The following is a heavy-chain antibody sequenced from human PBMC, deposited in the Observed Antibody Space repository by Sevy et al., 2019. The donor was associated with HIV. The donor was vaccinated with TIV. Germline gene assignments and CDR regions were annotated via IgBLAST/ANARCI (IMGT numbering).Heavy chain of an antibody. CDR3: ARHQAGIAAAGTAGLDAFDI. CDR1: GYTFTSYG. Sequence: ASVKVSCKASGYTFTSYGISWVRQAPGQGLEWMGWISAYNGNTNYAQKLQGRVTMTTDTSTSTAYMELRSLRSDDTAVYYCARHQAGIAAAGTAGLDAFDIWGQGTMVTVSS. CDR2: ISAYNGNT. J-gene: IGHJ3*02. D-gene: IGHD6-13*01. V-gene: IGHV1-18*04.